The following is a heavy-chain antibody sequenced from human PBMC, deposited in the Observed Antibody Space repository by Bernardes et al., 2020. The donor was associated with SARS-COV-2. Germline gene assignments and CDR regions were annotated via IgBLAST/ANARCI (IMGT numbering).Heavy chain of an antibody. J-gene: IGHJ6*02. CDR3: ARDRVRLDV. CDR2: TWYDGSKK. CDR1: GFSFNTYG. Sequence: GGSLRLSCAASGFSFNTYGMNWVRQAPGKGLEWVAATWYDGSKKYYADSVKGRFTISRDNSKNTLYLQMNSLRAEDTAVYYCARDRVRLDVWGQGTTVTVSS. V-gene: IGHV3-33*01.